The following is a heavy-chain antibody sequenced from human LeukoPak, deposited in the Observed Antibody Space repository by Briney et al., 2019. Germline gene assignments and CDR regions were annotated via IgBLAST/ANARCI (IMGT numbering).Heavy chain of an antibody. CDR1: GGSISSYY. V-gene: IGHV4-59*12. Sequence: SETLSLTCTVSGGSISSYYWSWIRQPPGKGLEWIGYIYYSGSTNYNPSLKSRVTISVDTSKNQFSLKLSSVTAADTAVYYCAREKPTGNFDAFDIWGQGTMVTVSS. D-gene: IGHD1-7*01. J-gene: IGHJ3*02. CDR3: AREKPTGNFDAFDI. CDR2: IYYSGST.